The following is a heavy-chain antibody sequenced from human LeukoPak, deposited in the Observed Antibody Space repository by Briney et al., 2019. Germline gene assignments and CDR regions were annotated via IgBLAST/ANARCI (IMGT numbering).Heavy chain of an antibody. D-gene: IGHD5-18*01. CDR2: IYYSGTT. CDR1: GGSISSSPYY. Sequence: SETLSLTCTVSGGSISSSPYYWGWIRQPPGKGLEWIGSIYYSGTTHYNPSLEGRVTISVDTSKNQFSLKLASVTAADTAIYYCAKGAGGFSYYNWFDPWGQGTLVTVSS. CDR3: AKGAGGFSYYNWFDP. V-gene: IGHV4-39*07. J-gene: IGHJ5*02.